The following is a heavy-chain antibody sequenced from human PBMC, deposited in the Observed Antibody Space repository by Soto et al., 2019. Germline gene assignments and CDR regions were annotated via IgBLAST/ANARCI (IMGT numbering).Heavy chain of an antibody. Sequence: SETLSLTCTVSGGSISSYYWSWIRQPPGKGLEWIGYIYYSGSTNYNPSLKSRVTISVDTSKNQFSLKLSSVTAADTAVYYCARENIVVVLCDMQASYNWFDPCGQGSLVPVSS. CDR3: ARENIVVVLCDMQASYNWFDP. V-gene: IGHV4-59*01. J-gene: IGHJ5*02. CDR2: IYYSGST. D-gene: IGHD2-2*01. CDR1: GGSISSYY.